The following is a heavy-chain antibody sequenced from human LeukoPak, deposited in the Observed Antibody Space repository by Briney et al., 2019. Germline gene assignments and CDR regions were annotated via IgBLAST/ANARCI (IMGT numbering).Heavy chain of an antibody. V-gene: IGHV4-38-2*01. CDR3: ARVGGYSYGNYYFNY. J-gene: IGHJ4*02. Sequence: SETLSLTCAVSGYSISSGYYRGWIRPPPGKGLDWIGIISHSGSTYYNPSLRSRVTISIDTSKNQLYLRLNSVTATDTAVYYCARVGGYSYGNYYFNYWGQGTLVTVSS. CDR1: GYSISSGYY. CDR2: ISHSGST. D-gene: IGHD5-18*01.